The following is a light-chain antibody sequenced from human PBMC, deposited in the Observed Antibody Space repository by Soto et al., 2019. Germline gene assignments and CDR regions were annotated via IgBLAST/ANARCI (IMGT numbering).Light chain of an antibody. V-gene: IGLV2-14*01. CDR3: SSYTSSSTPVV. Sequence: QPVLAQPASVAGSPGQSITVSCTGTSTDVGPYYYVSWYQQHPGKAPKLIIYEVSHRPSGVSNRFSGSKSGNTASLTISGLQAEDEADYYCSSYTSSSTPVVFGGGTQLPVL. J-gene: IGLJ2*01. CDR2: EVS. CDR1: STDVGPYYY.